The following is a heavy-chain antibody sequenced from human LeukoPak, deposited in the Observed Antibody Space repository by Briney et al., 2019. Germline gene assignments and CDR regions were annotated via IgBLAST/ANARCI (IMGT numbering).Heavy chain of an antibody. D-gene: IGHD4-17*01. J-gene: IGHJ4*02. V-gene: IGHV4-4*07. Sequence: PSETLSLTCTVSGDSISSYYWNWIRQPAGKGLEWIGRMSTSGVTNYNPSLKSRVTMSVDTSKNQFSLKLSSVTAADTAVYYCARDFGRYGDYFYFDYWGQGTLVTVSS. CDR2: MSTSGVT. CDR1: GDSISSYY. CDR3: ARDFGRYGDYFYFDY.